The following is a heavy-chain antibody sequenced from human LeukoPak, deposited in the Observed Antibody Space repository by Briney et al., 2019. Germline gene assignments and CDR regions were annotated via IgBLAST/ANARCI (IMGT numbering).Heavy chain of an antibody. V-gene: IGHV3-11*01. D-gene: IGHD3-22*01. Sequence: GGSLRLSCAASGFTFNNSWMHWVRQAPGKGLEWVSYISSSGSTIYYADSVKGRFTISRDNAKNSLYLQMNSLRAEDTAVYYCAREYYDSSGYYADPIPLFDYWGQGTLVTVSS. CDR2: ISSSGSTI. CDR3: AREYYDSSGYYADPIPLFDY. J-gene: IGHJ4*02. CDR1: GFTFNNSW.